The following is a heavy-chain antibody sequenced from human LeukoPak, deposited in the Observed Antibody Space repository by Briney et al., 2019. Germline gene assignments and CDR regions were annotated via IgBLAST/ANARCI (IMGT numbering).Heavy chain of an antibody. CDR3: ARARRGFLEWLAPDY. D-gene: IGHD3-3*01. CDR2: INPNSGGT. Sequence: ASVKVSCKASGYTFTGYYMHWVRQAPGQGLEWIGWINPNSGGTNYAQKFQGRVTMTRDTSISTAYMELSRLRSDDTAVYYCARARRGFLEWLAPDYWGQGTLVTVSS. V-gene: IGHV1-2*02. CDR1: GYTFTGYY. J-gene: IGHJ4*02.